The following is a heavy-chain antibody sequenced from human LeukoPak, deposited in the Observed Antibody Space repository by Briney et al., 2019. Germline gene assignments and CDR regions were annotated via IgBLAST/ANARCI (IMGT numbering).Heavy chain of an antibody. D-gene: IGHD2-2*01. CDR2: INPNSGGT. CDR1: GYTFTGYY. J-gene: IGHJ4*02. CDR3: ARDPSRSQLLRFDY. Sequence: ASVKVSCKASGYTFTGYYMDWVRQAPGQGLEWMGRINPNSGGTNYAQKFQGRVTMTRDTSISTAYMELSRLRSDDTAVYYCARDPSRSQLLRFDYWGQGTLVTVSS. V-gene: IGHV1-2*06.